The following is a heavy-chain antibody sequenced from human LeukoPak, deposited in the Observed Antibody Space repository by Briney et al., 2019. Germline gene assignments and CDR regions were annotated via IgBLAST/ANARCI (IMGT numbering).Heavy chain of an antibody. CDR2: IEPNSGGA. J-gene: IGHJ4*02. CDR3: AIENYYDSSGYSKAFDY. Sequence: ASVKVSCKTSGYTFTVKFLHWLRQVPGQGLEWMGGIEPNSGGAVYGQNFRGRVTVTRDTSVSTAYMELSRLRSDDTAVYYCAIENYYDSSGYSKAFDYWGQGTLVTVSS. CDR1: GYTFTVKF. V-gene: IGHV1-2*02. D-gene: IGHD3-22*01.